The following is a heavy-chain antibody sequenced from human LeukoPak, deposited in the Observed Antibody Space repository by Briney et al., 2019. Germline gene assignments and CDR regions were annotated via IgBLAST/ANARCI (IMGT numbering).Heavy chain of an antibody. V-gene: IGHV1-69*13. Sequence: VKVSCKASGGTFSSYTINWVRQAPGQGLEWMGGIIPVFGTANYVQKFQGRVTITADESTSTAYMELSSLRSEDTAVYYCATGYCSSTNCRIDYWGQGTLVSVSS. CDR3: ATGYCSSTNCRIDY. CDR1: GGTFSSYT. J-gene: IGHJ4*02. CDR2: IIPVFGTA. D-gene: IGHD2-2*03.